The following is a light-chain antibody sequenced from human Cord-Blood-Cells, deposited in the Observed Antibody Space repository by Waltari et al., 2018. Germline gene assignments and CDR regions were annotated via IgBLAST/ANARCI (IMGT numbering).Light chain of an antibody. J-gene: IGLJ3*02. CDR1: SSDVWSYNL. V-gene: IGLV2-23*03. CDR3: CSYAGSSTFM. CDR2: EGS. Sequence: QSAPTQPASVSGSPGQSITISCTGTSSDVWSYNLVSWYQQHPGKSPKLMIYEGSKRPPGVSNRFSGSKSGNTASLTISGLQAEDEADYYCCSYAGSSTFMFGGGTKLTVL.